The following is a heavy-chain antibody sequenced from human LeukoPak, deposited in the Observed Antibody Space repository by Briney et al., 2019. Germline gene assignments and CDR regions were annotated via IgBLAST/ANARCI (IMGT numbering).Heavy chain of an antibody. D-gene: IGHD3-22*01. CDR1: GFTFTGYG. J-gene: IGHJ3*02. V-gene: IGHV3-30*18. CDR2: ISYDGSNK. CDR3: AKVTSFQRYYYDLRLSDI. Sequence: GGSLRLSCAASGFTFTGYGMHWVRQAPGKGLEWVAVISYDGSNKYYADSVKGRFTISRDNSKNTLYLQMNSLRAEDTAVYYCAKVTSFQRYYYDLRLSDIWGQGTMVTVSS.